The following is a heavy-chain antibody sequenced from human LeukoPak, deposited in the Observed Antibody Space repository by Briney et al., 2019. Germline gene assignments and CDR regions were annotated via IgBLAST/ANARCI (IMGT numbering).Heavy chain of an antibody. CDR3: TRVLWSGYFGHAFQI. J-gene: IGHJ3*02. V-gene: IGHV4-61*09. Sequence: TPSQTLSLTCSVSGGSITSDAYYWSWIRQPAGKGLEWIGHVYTSGSGSTYYNPSLKSRLTISVDTSKNQFSLELRSVTAADTAVYYCTRVLWSGYFGHAFQIWGQGTTVTVSS. CDR2: TSGSGST. D-gene: IGHD3-3*01. CDR1: GGSITSDAYY.